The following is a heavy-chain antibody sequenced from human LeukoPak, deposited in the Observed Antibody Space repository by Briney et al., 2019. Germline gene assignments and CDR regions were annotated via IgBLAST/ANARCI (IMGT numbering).Heavy chain of an antibody. CDR3: AKAAYNYGPFDY. CDR2: INNSGVHT. Sequence: GGSLRLSCEASEFTFSNYAMSWVRQAPGKGLEWVSIINNSGVHTSYADSVKGRFTISRDNSKNTLYSQMNSLRAEDTAVYYCAKAAYNYGPFDYWGQGTLVLVSS. CDR1: EFTFSNYA. V-gene: IGHV3-23*01. J-gene: IGHJ4*02. D-gene: IGHD5-18*01.